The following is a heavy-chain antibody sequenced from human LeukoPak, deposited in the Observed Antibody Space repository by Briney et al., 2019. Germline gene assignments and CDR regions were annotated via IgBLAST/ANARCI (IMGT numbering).Heavy chain of an antibody. CDR3: ARAPGYYYGMDV. Sequence: ASVKVSCKASGGTFSSYAISWVRQAPGQGLEWMGGIIPIFGTANYAQKLQGRVTITADESTSTAYMELSSLRSEDTAVYYCARAPGYYYGMDVWGQGTTVTVSS. CDR1: GGTFSSYA. CDR2: IIPIFGTA. V-gene: IGHV1-69*13. J-gene: IGHJ6*02.